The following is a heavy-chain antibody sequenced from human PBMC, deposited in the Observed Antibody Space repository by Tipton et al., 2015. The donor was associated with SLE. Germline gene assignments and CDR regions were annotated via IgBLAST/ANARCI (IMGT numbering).Heavy chain of an antibody. CDR3: ARGNYDFWSGFEY. J-gene: IGHJ4*02. D-gene: IGHD3-3*01. Sequence: TLSLTCTVSGGSISTYYWSWIRQPPGKGLEWIGEINHIGSTKYNPSLKSRVTISVDTSKNQFSLQLSSVTAADTAVYYCARGNYDFWSGFEYWGQGTLVTVSS. CDR1: GGSISTYY. CDR2: INHIGST. V-gene: IGHV4-34*01.